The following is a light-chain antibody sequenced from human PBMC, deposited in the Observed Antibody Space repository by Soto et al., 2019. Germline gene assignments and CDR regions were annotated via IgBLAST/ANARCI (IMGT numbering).Light chain of an antibody. Sequence: EIVLTQSPGTLSLSPGERATLSCRASQGVSSSYLAWYQQKPGQAPRLLIYGAFNRATGIPDRFSGSGSGTDFTLTISRLEPEDFAMYYCQHYDSSPPKWTFGQGTKVDIK. CDR3: QHYDSSPPKWT. J-gene: IGKJ1*01. V-gene: IGKV3-20*01. CDR1: QGVSSSY. CDR2: GAF.